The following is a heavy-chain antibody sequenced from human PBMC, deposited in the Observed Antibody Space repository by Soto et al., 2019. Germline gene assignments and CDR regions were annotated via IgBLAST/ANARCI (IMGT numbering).Heavy chain of an antibody. CDR1: GGTFSSYA. Sequence: QVQLVQSGAGVEKPGSSVKVSCTASGGTFSSYAISWVRQAPGQGLEWMGGIIPIFGTANYAQKFQGRVTITEDESTSTADMELSSLRSEDTAVYYSAIYCWNPTSWFDPWGQGTPVTVSS. V-gene: IGHV1-69*01. D-gene: IGHD1-1*01. CDR3: AIYCWNPTSWFDP. CDR2: IIPIFGTA. J-gene: IGHJ5*02.